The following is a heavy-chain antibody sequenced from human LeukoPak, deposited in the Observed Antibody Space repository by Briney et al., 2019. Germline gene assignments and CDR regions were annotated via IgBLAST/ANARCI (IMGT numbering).Heavy chain of an antibody. D-gene: IGHD3-9*01. CDR1: GLTFDHYA. J-gene: IGHJ6*02. CDR3: ARVRCEARYFDWLPSCYYYGMDV. Sequence: TDRSLRLSCAASGLTFDHYAMHWVRQAPGKGLEWVSSISSSSSYIYYADSVKGRFTISRDNAKNSLYLQMNSLRAEDTAVYYCARVRCEARYFDWLPSCYYYGMDVWGQGTTVTVSS. V-gene: IGHV3-21*01. CDR2: ISSSSSYI.